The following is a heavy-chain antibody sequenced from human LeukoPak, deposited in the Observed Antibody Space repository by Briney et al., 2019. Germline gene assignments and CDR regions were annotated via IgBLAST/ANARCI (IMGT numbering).Heavy chain of an antibody. CDR2: ITSSGRYI. CDR1: GFTFSSYS. Sequence: PGGSLRLSCAASGFTFSSYSMNWVRQAPGKGLEWVSSITSSGRYIYYADSVKGRFTISRDNSENSLYLQMNSLKTEDTAVYYCTRNYGSGSYSGYYYMDVWGKGTTVTISS. V-gene: IGHV3-21*03. CDR3: TRNYGSGSYSGYYYMDV. D-gene: IGHD3-10*01. J-gene: IGHJ6*03.